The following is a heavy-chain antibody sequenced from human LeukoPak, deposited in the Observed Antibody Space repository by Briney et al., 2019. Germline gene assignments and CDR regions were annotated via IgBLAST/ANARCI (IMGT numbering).Heavy chain of an antibody. V-gene: IGHV3-30*03. D-gene: IGHD3-3*01. CDR2: ISYDGSNK. CDR1: GFTFSSYG. CDR3: ARRNGLLRFLEW. J-gene: IGHJ4*02. Sequence: GGSLRLSCAASGFTFSSYGMHWVRQAPGKGLEWVAVISYDGSNKYYADSVKGRFTISRDNSKNTLYLEMNSLRAEDTAVYYCARRNGLLRFLEWWGQGTLVTVSS.